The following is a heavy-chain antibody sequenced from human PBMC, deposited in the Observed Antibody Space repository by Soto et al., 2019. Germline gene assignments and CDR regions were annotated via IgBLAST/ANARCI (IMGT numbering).Heavy chain of an antibody. CDR2: INAANGDT. D-gene: IGHD4-4*01. CDR1: GYTFTSYG. V-gene: IGHV1-3*01. CDR3: ARGLQGCWFDP. Sequence: QVQLVQSGTEVKKPGASVKVSCKASGYTFTSYGIHWVRQAPGQRLEWMGWINAANGDTKYSPKFQGRVTITRDTSASTAYMELSSLRSEDTAVYYCARGLQGCWFDPWGQGTLVTVSS. J-gene: IGHJ5*02.